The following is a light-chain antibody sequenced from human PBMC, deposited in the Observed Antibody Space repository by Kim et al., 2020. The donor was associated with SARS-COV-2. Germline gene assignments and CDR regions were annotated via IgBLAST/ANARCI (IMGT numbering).Light chain of an antibody. V-gene: IGLV2-23*02. J-gene: IGLJ2*01. Sequence: QSALNQPASVSGSPGQSITISCTGTSSDVGSYNLVSWYQQHPGKAPKLMIYEVSKRPSGVSNRFSGSKSGNTASLTISGLQAEDEADYYCCSYAGSSTFRVVFGGGTQLTVL. CDR1: SSDVGSYNL. CDR2: EVS. CDR3: CSYAGSSTFRVV.